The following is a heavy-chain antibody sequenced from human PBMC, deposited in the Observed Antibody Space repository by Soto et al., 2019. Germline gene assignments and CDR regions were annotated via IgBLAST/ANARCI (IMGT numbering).Heavy chain of an antibody. CDR2: INPNSGGT. CDR3: ARDRSGILTAEQDYGMDV. J-gene: IGHJ6*02. V-gene: IGHV1-2*04. D-gene: IGHD3-9*01. CDR1: GYTFTGYY. Sequence: GASVKVSCKASGYTFTGYYMHWVRQAPGQGLEWMGWINPNSGGTNYAQKFQGWVTMTRDTSISTAYMELSRLRSDDTAVYYCARDRSGILTAEQDYGMDVWGQGTTVTVSS.